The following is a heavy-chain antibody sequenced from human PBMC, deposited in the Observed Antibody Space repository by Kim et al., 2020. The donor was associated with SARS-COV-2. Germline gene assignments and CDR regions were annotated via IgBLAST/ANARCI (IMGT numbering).Heavy chain of an antibody. Sequence: SETLSLTCAVYGGSFSGYYWSWIRQPPGKGLEWIGEINHSGSTNYNPSLKSRVTISVDTSKNQFSLKLSSVTAADTAVYYCARVQGFRAFDIWGQGTMVTVSS. J-gene: IGHJ3*02. V-gene: IGHV4-34*01. CDR1: GGSFSGYY. CDR2: INHSGST. CDR3: ARVQGFRAFDI. D-gene: IGHD4-4*01.